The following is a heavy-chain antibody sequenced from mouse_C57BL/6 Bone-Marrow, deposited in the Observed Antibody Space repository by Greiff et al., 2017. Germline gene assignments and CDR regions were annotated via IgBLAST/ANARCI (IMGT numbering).Heavy chain of an antibody. V-gene: IGHV1-55*01. CDR1: GYTFTSYW. CDR3: ARPYYSNYWYFDV. D-gene: IGHD2-5*01. CDR2: IYPGSGST. Sequence: VQLQQSGAELVKPGASVKMSCKASGYTFTSYWITWVKQRPRQGLEWIGDIYPGSGSTNYNEKFKSKATLTVDTSSSTAYMQLSSLTSEDSAVYYCARPYYSNYWYFDVWGTGTTVTVSS. J-gene: IGHJ1*03.